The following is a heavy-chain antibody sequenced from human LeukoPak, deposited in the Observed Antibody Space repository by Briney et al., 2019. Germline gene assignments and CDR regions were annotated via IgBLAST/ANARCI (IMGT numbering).Heavy chain of an antibody. CDR3: ARDAVAGYKFFDS. CDR1: GFTFSDTW. CDR2: ISSSGAYI. V-gene: IGHV3-21*01. D-gene: IGHD5-24*01. J-gene: IGHJ4*02. Sequence: GGSLRLSCAASGFTFSDTWMSWVRQAPGKGLEWVSSISSSGAYIYYADSVKGRFTISRDNAKNSLYLQMNSLRAEDTAVYYCARDAVAGYKFFDSWGQGTLVTVSS.